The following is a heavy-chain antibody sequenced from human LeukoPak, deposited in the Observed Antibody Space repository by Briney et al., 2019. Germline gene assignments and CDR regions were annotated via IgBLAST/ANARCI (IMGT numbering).Heavy chain of an antibody. V-gene: IGHV3-23*01. J-gene: IGHJ4*02. CDR3: AKRGYYYDSSAYYYFDY. CDR1: GFTFSSYV. D-gene: IGHD3-22*01. CDR2: ISGRGGGT. Sequence: GESLRLSCAASGFTFSSYVMNWVRQAPGKGLEWVSAISGRGGGTYYADSVKGRFTISRDNSKNTLSLQMNSLRAEDTAVYYCAKRGYYYDSSAYYYFDYWGQGTLVTVSS.